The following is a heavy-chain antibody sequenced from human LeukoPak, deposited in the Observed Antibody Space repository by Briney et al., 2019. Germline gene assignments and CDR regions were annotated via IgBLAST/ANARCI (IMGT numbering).Heavy chain of an antibody. V-gene: IGHV4-59*01. CDR1: GSAISTYD. CDR2: IHYSGST. J-gene: IGHJ4*02. Sequence: RPSETLSLTCTVSGSAISTYDWRWIRQPPGKGLEWIAYIHYSGSTNYNPSLKSRVTISVDTSKKNLSLKLSSVTAADTSVYYCAKFGGSLAFLELWAERPVVSVSS. D-gene: IGHD1-26*01. CDR3: AKFGGSLAFLEL.